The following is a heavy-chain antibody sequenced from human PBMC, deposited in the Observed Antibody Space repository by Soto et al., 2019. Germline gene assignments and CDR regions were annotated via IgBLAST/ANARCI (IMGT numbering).Heavy chain of an antibody. CDR3: ARDDDYGDYADYYGMDV. V-gene: IGHV3-33*01. CDR2: IWYDGSNK. Sequence: QVQLVESGGGVVQPGRSLRLSCAASGFTFSSYGMHWVRQAPGKGLEWVAVIWYDGSNKYYADSVKGRFTISRDNSKNTLHRQMNSLRAEDTAVYYCARDDDYGDYADYYGMDVWGQGTTVTVSS. D-gene: IGHD4-17*01. CDR1: GFTFSSYG. J-gene: IGHJ6*02.